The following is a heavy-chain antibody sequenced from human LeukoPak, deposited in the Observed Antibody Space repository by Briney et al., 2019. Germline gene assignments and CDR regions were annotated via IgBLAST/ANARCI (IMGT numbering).Heavy chain of an antibody. CDR3: ARPGYYDSSGYYDLDY. J-gene: IGHJ4*02. CDR1: GFTFSSYA. D-gene: IGHD3-22*01. Sequence: GGSLRLSCAASGFTFSSYAMSWVRQAPGEGLVWVSTISGSSGSTYYADSVKGRFTISRDNSKNTLYLQMNSLRAEDTAVYYCARPGYYDSSGYYDLDYWGQGTLVTVSS. CDR2: ISGSSGST. V-gene: IGHV3-23*01.